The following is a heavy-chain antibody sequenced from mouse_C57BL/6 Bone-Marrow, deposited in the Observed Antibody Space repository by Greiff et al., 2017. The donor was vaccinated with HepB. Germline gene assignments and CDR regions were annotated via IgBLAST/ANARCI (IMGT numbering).Heavy chain of an antibody. J-gene: IGHJ3*01. CDR2: INPNYGTT. V-gene: IGHV1-39*01. D-gene: IGHD1-1*01. Sequence: EVQLKQSGPELVKPGASVKISCKASGYSFTDYNMNWVKQSNGKSLEWIGVINPNYGTTSYNQKFKGKATLTVDQSSSTAYMQLNSLTSEDSAVYYCASDYYGSSSAWFAYWGQGTLVTVSA. CDR3: ASDYYGSSSAWFAY. CDR1: GYSFTDYN.